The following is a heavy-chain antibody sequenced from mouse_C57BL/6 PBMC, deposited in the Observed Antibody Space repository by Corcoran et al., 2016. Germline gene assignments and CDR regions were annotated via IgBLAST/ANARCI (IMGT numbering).Heavy chain of an antibody. Sequence: EVQLQQSGPVLVKPGASVKMSCKASGYTFTDYYMNWVKQSHGKSLEWIGVINPYNGGTSYNQKFKGKATLTVDKSSSTAYMELNSLTSEDSAVYYCAKTAQATGDWFAYRGQGTLVTVSA. V-gene: IGHV1-19*01. CDR1: GYTFTDYY. D-gene: IGHD3-2*02. J-gene: IGHJ3*01. CDR2: INPYNGGT. CDR3: AKTAQATGDWFAY.